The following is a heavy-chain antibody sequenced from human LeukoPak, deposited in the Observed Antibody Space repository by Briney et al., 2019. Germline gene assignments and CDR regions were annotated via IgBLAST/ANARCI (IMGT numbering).Heavy chain of an antibody. CDR2: IIPILGIA. D-gene: IGHD3-10*01. CDR3: AREQIYGSGSYNFDY. Sequence: ASVKVSCKASGGTFSSYAISWVRQAPGQGLEWMGRIIPILGIANYAQKFQGRVTITADKSTSTAYMELSSLRSEDTAVYYCAREQIYGSGSYNFDYWGQGTLVTVSS. V-gene: IGHV1-69*04. CDR1: GGTFSSYA. J-gene: IGHJ4*02.